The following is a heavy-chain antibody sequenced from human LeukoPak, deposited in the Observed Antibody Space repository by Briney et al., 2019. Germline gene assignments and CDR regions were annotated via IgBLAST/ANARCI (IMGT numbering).Heavy chain of an antibody. Sequence: PSETLSLTCAVYGGSFSGYYWSWIRQPPGKGLEWIGEINHSGGTNYNPSLKSRVTISVDTSKNQFSLKLSSVTAADTAVYYCAREGYDFWSEPYYFDYWGQGTLVTVSS. CDR3: AREGYDFWSEPYYFDY. D-gene: IGHD3-3*01. J-gene: IGHJ4*02. CDR1: GGSFSGYY. CDR2: INHSGGT. V-gene: IGHV4-34*01.